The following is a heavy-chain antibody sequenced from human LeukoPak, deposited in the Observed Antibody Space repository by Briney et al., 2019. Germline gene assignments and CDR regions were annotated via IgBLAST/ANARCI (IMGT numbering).Heavy chain of an antibody. CDR3: ARLDSSGYQGAD. J-gene: IGHJ4*02. V-gene: IGHV4-59*01. Sequence: SETLSLTCAVSGGSISSYYWSWIRQPPGKGLEWIGYIYYSGSTNYNPSLKSRVTISVDTSKNQFSLKLSSVTAADTAVYYCARLDSSGYQGADWGQGTLVTVSS. CDR1: GGSISSYY. D-gene: IGHD3-22*01. CDR2: IYYSGST.